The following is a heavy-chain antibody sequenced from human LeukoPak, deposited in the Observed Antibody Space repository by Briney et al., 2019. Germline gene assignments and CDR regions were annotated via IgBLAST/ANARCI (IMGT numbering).Heavy chain of an antibody. J-gene: IGHJ4*02. CDR2: ISYDGSNK. D-gene: IGHD5-12*01. V-gene: IGHV3-30*18. CDR1: GFTFSSYG. Sequence: GRSLRLSCAASGFTFSSYGMHWVRQAPGKGLEWVAVISYDGSNKYYADSVKGRFTISRDNSKNTLYLQMNSLRAEDTAVYYCAKGGGIVATYIDYWGQGTLVTVSS. CDR3: AKGGGIVATYIDY.